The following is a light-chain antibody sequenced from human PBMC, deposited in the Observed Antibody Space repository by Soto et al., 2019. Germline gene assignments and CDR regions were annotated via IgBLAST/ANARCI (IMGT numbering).Light chain of an antibody. CDR3: SSSAGIYHYLV. Sequence: QSALTQPPSASGSPGQSVAISCTGTSSDVGGYNYVSWYQQHPGKAPRLMIYEVNKRPSGVPDRFSGSKSGYTASLTVSGLQTEDEAFYYCSSSAGIYHYLVFGGGTQLTVL. CDR2: EVN. CDR1: SSDVGGYNY. J-gene: IGLJ3*02. V-gene: IGLV2-8*01.